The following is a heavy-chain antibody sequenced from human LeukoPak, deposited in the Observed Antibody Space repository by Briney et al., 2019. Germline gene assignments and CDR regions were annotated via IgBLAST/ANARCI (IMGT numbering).Heavy chain of an antibody. D-gene: IGHD3-10*01. CDR3: ARAGVWFESYYMDV. CDR1: GYTFTSYD. J-gene: IGHJ6*03. CDR2: MNPNSGNT. Sequence: ASVKVSCKASGYTFTSYDINWVRQATGQGLEWMGWMNPNSGNTGYAQKFQGRVTITRNTSISTAYMELSSLRSEDTAVHYCARAGVWFESYYMDVWGKGTTVTVSS. V-gene: IGHV1-8*03.